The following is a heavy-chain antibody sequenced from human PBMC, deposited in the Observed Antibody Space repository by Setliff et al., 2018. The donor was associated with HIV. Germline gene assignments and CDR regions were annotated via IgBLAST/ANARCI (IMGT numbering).Heavy chain of an antibody. D-gene: IGHD3-9*01. CDR3: ARGNPDFDILTGYWSHYFDY. CDR1: GDSVSGYY. CDR2: IYYTGST. J-gene: IGHJ4*02. V-gene: IGHV4-59*02. Sequence: SETLSLTCTVTGDSVSGYYWTWIRQPPGKGLEWIGDIYYTGSTNFSPSLKSRVTISLDTSKNQFSLKLSSVSAADTAMYYCARGNPDFDILTGYWSHYFDYWGQGRLVTVSS.